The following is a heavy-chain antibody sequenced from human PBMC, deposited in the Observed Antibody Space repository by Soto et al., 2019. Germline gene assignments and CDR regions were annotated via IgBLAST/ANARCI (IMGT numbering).Heavy chain of an antibody. CDR1: GGTFSSYA. J-gene: IGHJ4*02. CDR2: IIPLFGTT. D-gene: IGHD3-16*02. CDR3: ATDNRASYHFDY. Sequence: ASVKVSCKAFGGTFSSYAISWVRQAPGQGLEWMGGIIPLFGTTNYAPKFQGRVAITADERARTAYMDLSSLKSEDTAVYYCATDNRASYHFDYWGQGTLVTVSS. V-gene: IGHV1-69*13.